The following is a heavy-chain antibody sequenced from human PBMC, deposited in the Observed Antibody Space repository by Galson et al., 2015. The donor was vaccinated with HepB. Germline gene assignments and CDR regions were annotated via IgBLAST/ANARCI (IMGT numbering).Heavy chain of an antibody. V-gene: IGHV4-39*07. CDR2: IYSGEST. J-gene: IGHJ4*02. Sequence: LSLTCTVSGGSISSSSYYWGWIRQPPGKGLEWIGSIYSGESTYYNPSLKSRVTISVDTSKNRFSLRVSSVTAADTAAYYCARDNGWYFPGYFDYWGQGTPVTVSS. CDR1: GGSISSSSYY. D-gene: IGHD6-19*01. CDR3: ARDNGWYFPGYFDY.